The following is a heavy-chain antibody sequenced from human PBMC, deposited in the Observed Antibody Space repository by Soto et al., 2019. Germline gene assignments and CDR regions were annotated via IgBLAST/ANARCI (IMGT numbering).Heavy chain of an antibody. J-gene: IGHJ6*02. CDR1: GFSLRNYG. CDR3: ARLQRDNSGTYGMDV. V-gene: IGHV3-23*01. D-gene: IGHD3-10*01. CDR2: ISNSGGTI. Sequence: EVQLLESGGGLVQPGGSLRLSCAASGFSLRNYGMNWVRQAPGKGLEWVSVISNSGGTIKYADSVKGRFTISRDNFQSKVYLELNSLRAEDTAVYYCARLQRDNSGTYGMDVWGQGTTVTVS.